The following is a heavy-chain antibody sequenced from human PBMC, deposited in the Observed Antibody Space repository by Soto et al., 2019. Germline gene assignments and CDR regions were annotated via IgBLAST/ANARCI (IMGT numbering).Heavy chain of an antibody. Sequence: PGGSLRLSCAASGFTFSSYAMSWVRQAPGKGLEWVSAISGSGGSTYYADSVKGRFTISRDNSKNTLYLQMNSLRAEDTAVYYCAKADLWFGEFQTAQFDYWGQGTLVTVSS. V-gene: IGHV3-23*01. J-gene: IGHJ4*02. CDR2: ISGSGGST. CDR1: GFTFSSYA. CDR3: AKADLWFGEFQTAQFDY. D-gene: IGHD3-10*01.